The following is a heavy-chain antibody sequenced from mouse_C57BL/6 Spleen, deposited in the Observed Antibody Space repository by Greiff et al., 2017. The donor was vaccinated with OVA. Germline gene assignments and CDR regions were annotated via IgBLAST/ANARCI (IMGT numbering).Heavy chain of an antibody. CDR2: INPNNGGT. CDR1: GYTFTDYY. CDR3: ARQAYDGFFAY. D-gene: IGHD2-3*01. V-gene: IGHV1-26*01. J-gene: IGHJ3*01. Sequence: EVQLQQSGPELVKPGASVKISCKASGYTFTDYYMNWVKQSHGKSLEWIGDINPNNGGTSYNQKFKGKATLTVDKSSSTAHMELRSLTSEDSAVYYCARQAYDGFFAYWGQGTLVTVSA.